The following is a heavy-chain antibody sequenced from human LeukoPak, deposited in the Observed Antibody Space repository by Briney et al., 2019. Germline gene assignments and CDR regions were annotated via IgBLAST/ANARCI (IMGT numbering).Heavy chain of an antibody. CDR3: AKDSGWQLLRAEYFQH. CDR1: GFTFDNYA. CDR2: ISAAGRST. J-gene: IGHJ1*01. V-gene: IGHV3-43*02. D-gene: IGHD2-15*01. Sequence: GGSLRLSCAASGFTFDNYAIHWVRQVPGKSLEWVSLISAAGRSTYYADSVKGRFTISRDNSKSSLYLQMRSLTTEDTAVYYCAKDSGWQLLRAEYFQHWGPGTLVTVSS.